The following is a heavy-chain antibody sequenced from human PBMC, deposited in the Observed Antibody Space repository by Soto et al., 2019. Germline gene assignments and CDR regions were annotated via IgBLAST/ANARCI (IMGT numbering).Heavy chain of an antibody. CDR1: GFTFSSYA. J-gene: IGHJ4*02. CDR3: ARDREWELLPSYYFDY. CDR2: ISYDGSNK. D-gene: IGHD1-26*01. Sequence: PGGSLRLSCAASGFTFSSYAMHWVRQAPGKGLEWVAVISYDGSNKYYADSVKGRFTISRDNSKNTLYLQMNSLRAEDTAVYYCARDREWELLPSYYFDYWGQGTLVTVSS. V-gene: IGHV3-30-3*01.